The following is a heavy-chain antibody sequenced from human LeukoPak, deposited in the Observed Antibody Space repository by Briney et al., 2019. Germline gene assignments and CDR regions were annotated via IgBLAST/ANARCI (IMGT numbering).Heavy chain of an antibody. D-gene: IGHD6-19*01. CDR3: ARVFGSGWYRRSDYYYYMDV. J-gene: IGHJ6*03. CDR1: GGSFSGYY. V-gene: IGHV4-34*01. Sequence: PSETLSLTCAVYGGSFSGYYWSWIRQPPGKGLEWIGEINHSGSTNYNPSLKSRVTISVDTSKNQFSLKLSSVTAADTAVYYCARVFGSGWYRRSDYYYYMDVWGKGTTVTVSS. CDR2: INHSGST.